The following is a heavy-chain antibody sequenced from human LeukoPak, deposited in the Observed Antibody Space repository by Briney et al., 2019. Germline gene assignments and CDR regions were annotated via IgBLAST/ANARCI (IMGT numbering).Heavy chain of an antibody. Sequence: GGSLRLSCAASGFTFSSYPMNWVRQAPGKGLEWVSSISGSGVHTYYADSVKGRFTISRDNSKNTLYLQMNSLRAGDTAVYYCATDLTGPEDYWGQGTLVTVSS. J-gene: IGHJ4*02. V-gene: IGHV3-23*01. CDR1: GFTFSSYP. CDR3: ATDLTGPEDY. CDR2: ISGSGVHT.